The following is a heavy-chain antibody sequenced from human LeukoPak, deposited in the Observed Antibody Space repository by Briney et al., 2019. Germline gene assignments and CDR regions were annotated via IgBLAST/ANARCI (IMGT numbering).Heavy chain of an antibody. CDR3: ARVRMKGYFDY. CDR2: IYYSGST. CDR1: GGSISSSSYY. J-gene: IGHJ4*02. V-gene: IGHV4-39*07. Sequence: PSETLSLTCTASGGSISSSSYYWGWIRQPPGKGLEWIGSIYYSGSTYYNPSLKSRVTISVDTSKNQFSLKLSSVTAADTAVYYCARVRMKGYFDYWGQGTLVTVSS. D-gene: IGHD2/OR15-2a*01.